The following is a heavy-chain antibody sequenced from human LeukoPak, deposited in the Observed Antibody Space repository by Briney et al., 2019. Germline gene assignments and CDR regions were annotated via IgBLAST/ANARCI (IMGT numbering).Heavy chain of an antibody. V-gene: IGHV3-74*01. J-gene: IGHJ4*02. CDR2: INSDGSST. CDR3: ARDNRARWIRFSRESPPYFDY. CDR1: GFTFSSYW. Sequence: GGSLRLSXAASGFTFSSYWMHWVGQAPGKGLVWVSRINSDGSSTSYADSVKGRFTISRDNAKNTLYLQMNSLRAEDTAVYYCARDNRARWIRFSRESPPYFDYWGQGTLVTVSS. D-gene: IGHD5-12*01.